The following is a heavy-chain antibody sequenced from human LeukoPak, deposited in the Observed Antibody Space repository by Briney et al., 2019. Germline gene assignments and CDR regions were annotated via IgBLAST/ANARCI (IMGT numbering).Heavy chain of an antibody. CDR2: IKTDGSET. D-gene: IGHD2-21*01. CDR3: ARNFVGSDSFDFDF. Sequence: PGGSLRLSCAASGFTFRNYWMHWVRQAPGKGLLWVSRIKTDGSETNYADSVKGRFTISRDNAKNTLYLQMSSLRAEDTAVYYCARNFVGSDSFDFDFWGPGTLVTVSS. J-gene: IGHJ4*02. V-gene: IGHV3-74*01. CDR1: GFTFRNYW.